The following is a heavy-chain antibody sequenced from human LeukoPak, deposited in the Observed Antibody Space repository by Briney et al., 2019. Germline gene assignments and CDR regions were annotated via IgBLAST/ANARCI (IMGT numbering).Heavy chain of an antibody. CDR2: VYHSGST. Sequence: PSETLSLTCTVSGYSISSGYYWGWIRQPPGKGLEWIGSVYHSGSTYYNPSLKSRVTISVDTSKNQFSLKLSSVTAADTAVYYCASGYSYGAATDYWGQGTLVTVSS. J-gene: IGHJ4*02. CDR1: GYSISSGYY. V-gene: IGHV4-38-2*02. CDR3: ASGYSYGAATDY. D-gene: IGHD5-18*01.